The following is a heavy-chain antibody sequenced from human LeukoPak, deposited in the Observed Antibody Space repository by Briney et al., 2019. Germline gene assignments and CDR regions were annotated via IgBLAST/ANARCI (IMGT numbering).Heavy chain of an antibody. Sequence: PSETLSLTCTVSGDSISRYYWSWIRQPPGKGLEWIGEINHSGSTNYNPSLKSRVTISVDTSKNQFSLKLSSVTAADTAVYYCARGGARWLQFGRFDPWGQGTLVTVSS. CDR2: INHSGST. CDR1: GDSISRYY. CDR3: ARGGARWLQFGRFDP. J-gene: IGHJ5*02. D-gene: IGHD5-24*01. V-gene: IGHV4-34*01.